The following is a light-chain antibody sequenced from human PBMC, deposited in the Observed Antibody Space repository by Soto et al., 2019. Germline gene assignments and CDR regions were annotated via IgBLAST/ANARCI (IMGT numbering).Light chain of an antibody. Sequence: EIVMTQSPATLSVSPGERATLSCRASQIVSSNLAWYQQKPGQAPRLLIYGASTRATGIPARFSGSGSGTEFTLTISSLQSEDFAVYYCQQYNNWPLTFAGGTKV. J-gene: IGKJ4*01. CDR1: QIVSSN. CDR2: GAS. V-gene: IGKV3-15*01. CDR3: QQYNNWPLT.